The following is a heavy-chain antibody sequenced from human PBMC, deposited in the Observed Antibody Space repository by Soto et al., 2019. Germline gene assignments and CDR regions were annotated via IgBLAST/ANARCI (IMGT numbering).Heavy chain of an antibody. CDR2: ISSSSSTI. J-gene: IGHJ3*02. Sequence: GESLKISCAASGFTFSSYSMNWVRQAPGKGLEWVSYISSSSSTIYYADSVKGRFTISRDNAKNSLYLQMYSLRAEDTAVYYCARARYSSGWLDAFDIWGQGTMVTVSS. V-gene: IGHV3-48*04. CDR1: GFTFSSYS. CDR3: ARARYSSGWLDAFDI. D-gene: IGHD6-19*01.